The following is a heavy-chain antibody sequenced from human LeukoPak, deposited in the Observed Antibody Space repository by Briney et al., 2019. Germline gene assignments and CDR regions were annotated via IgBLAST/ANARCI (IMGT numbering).Heavy chain of an antibody. D-gene: IGHD3-22*01. CDR1: GGTFSSYG. J-gene: IGHJ6*02. CDR3: ARTNYYDSSGSQGPGTFYYGLDV. V-gene: IGHV1-69*04. Sequence: SVKVSCKASGGTFSSYGITWVRQAPGQGLEWMGRVIPILAISNYAQMFQDRVTITADKSTSTAYMELSSLTSEDTAVYFCARTNYYDSSGSQGPGTFYYGLDVWGQGTTVTVSS. CDR2: VIPILAIS.